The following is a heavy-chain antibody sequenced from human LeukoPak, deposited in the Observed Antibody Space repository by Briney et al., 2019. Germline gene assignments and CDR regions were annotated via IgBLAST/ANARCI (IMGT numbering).Heavy chain of an antibody. J-gene: IGHJ4*02. V-gene: IGHV4-39*07. D-gene: IGHD2-15*01. CDR1: GVSISSSSYY. CDR3: ASVVVAAGHFDY. CDR2: IYYSGST. Sequence: NASETLSLTCTVSGVSISSSSYYWGWIRQPPGKGLEWIGSIYYSGSTYYNPSLKSRVTISVDTSKNQFSLKLSSVTAADTAVYYCASVVVAAGHFDYWGQGTLVTVSS.